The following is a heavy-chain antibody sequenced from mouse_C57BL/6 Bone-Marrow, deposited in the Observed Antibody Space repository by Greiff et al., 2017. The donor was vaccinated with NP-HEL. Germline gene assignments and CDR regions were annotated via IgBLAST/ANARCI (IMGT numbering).Heavy chain of an antibody. V-gene: IGHV14-4*01. CDR1: GFNIKDDY. CDR2: IDPENGDT. D-gene: IGHD1-1*01. CDR3: TPLYYYGSSDHWYFDV. Sequence: EVHLVESGAELVRPGASVKLSCTASGFNIKDDYMHWVKQRPEQGLEWIGWIDPENGDTEYASKFQGKATITANTSSNTAYLQLSSLTSEDTAVYYCTPLYYYGSSDHWYFDVWGTGTTVTVSS. J-gene: IGHJ1*03.